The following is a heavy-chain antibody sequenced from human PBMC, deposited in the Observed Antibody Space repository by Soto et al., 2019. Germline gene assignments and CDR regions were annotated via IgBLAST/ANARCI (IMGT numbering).Heavy chain of an antibody. D-gene: IGHD4-17*01. J-gene: IGHJ4*02. CDR3: ARWIDNGYFDY. CDR2: INAGRGKT. V-gene: IGHV1-3*01. CDR1: GFSFTSYS. Sequence: QGQLVQSGAEVKKPGASVKVSCGTSGFSFTSYSFHWVRQAPAQGLQWMGGINAGRGKTKYSQQFQGRVTFTWDTSANTVYMGLSRLTSEDTSVFYCARWIDNGYFDYWGQGTLVTVSA.